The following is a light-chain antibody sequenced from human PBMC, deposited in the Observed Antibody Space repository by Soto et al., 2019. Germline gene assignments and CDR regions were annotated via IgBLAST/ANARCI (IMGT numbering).Light chain of an antibody. V-gene: IGLV2-23*02. Sequence: SALAQPASVSGSPGQSITISCTGTSSDVGSYNLVSWYQQHPGKAPKLMIYDVSKRPSGVSNRFSGSKSGNTASLTISGLQAEDEADYYCCSYAGSSTFYVFGTGTKVTVL. CDR2: DVS. J-gene: IGLJ1*01. CDR3: CSYAGSSTFYV. CDR1: SSDVGSYNL.